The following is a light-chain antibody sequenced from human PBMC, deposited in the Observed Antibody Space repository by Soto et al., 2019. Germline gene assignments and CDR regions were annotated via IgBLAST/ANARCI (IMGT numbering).Light chain of an antibody. CDR3: QKYNSAPIT. V-gene: IGKV1-27*01. Sequence: DIQMTQSPSSLSASVGDSVTITCRASQGINNYLAWNQQKPGKVSKLLIYAASTLQSGVPSRFSSSGSGKDFTLTISRLQHEDVANYYCQKYNSAPITFGQGTRLEIK. J-gene: IGKJ5*01. CDR2: AAS. CDR1: QGINNY.